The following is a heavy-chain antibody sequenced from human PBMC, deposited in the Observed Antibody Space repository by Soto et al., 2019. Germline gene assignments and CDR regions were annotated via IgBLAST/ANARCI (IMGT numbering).Heavy chain of an antibody. V-gene: IGHV3-48*01. CDR2: ITDTSSAI. CDR1: GFPFSYYS. J-gene: IGHJ4*02. D-gene: IGHD3-16*01. CDR3: AKELIPITAPHFDK. Sequence: GGSLRLSCAASGFPFSYYSMTWVRQAPGKGLEWISSITDTSSAINYPDSVQGRFTISRDNSKSTLYLQMTSLRAEETAVYYCAKELIPITAPHFDKWGRGTLVTVSS.